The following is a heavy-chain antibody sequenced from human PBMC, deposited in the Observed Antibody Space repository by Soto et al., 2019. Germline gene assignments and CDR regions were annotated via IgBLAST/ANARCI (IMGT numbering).Heavy chain of an antibody. V-gene: IGHV3-53*02. CDR3: ATDHYYYYSGMDV. CDR2: IYSGGST. CDR1: GFTVSSNY. Sequence: EVQLVETGGGLIQPGGSLRLSCAASGFTVSSNYMSWVRQAPGKGLEWVSVIYSGGSTYYADSVKGRFTMSRDNSKNTLYLQMNSLRAEDTAVYYCATDHYYYYSGMDVCGQGTTVTVSS. J-gene: IGHJ6*02.